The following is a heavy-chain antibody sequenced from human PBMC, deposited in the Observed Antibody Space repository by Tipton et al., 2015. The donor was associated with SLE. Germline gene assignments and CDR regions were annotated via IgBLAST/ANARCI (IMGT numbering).Heavy chain of an antibody. V-gene: IGHV4-30-4*01. J-gene: IGHJ3*02. CDR2: LYYSGST. D-gene: IGHD5-18*01. Sequence: LRLSCAVYGGSFSGYYWSWIRQPPGKGLEWIGYLYYSGSTYYNPSLKSRVTISVDTSKNQFSLKLSSVTAADTAVYYCASGEVDTAMDDAFDIWGQGTMVTGSA. CDR1: GGSFSGYY. CDR3: ASGEVDTAMDDAFDI.